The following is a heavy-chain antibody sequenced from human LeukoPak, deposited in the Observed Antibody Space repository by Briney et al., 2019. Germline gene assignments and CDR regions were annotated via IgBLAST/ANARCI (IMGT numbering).Heavy chain of an antibody. D-gene: IGHD5-12*01. V-gene: IGHV3-7*03. Sequence: GGSLRLSCAASGFTFSSYWLSWVRQAPGKGLEWVANIKQDGSEKYYVDSVKGRFTISRDNAKNSLYLQMNSLRAEDTAVYYCARVRRPLVATIKIAYYYYMDVWGKGTTVTISS. J-gene: IGHJ6*03. CDR3: ARVRRPLVATIKIAYYYYMDV. CDR2: IKQDGSEK. CDR1: GFTFSSYW.